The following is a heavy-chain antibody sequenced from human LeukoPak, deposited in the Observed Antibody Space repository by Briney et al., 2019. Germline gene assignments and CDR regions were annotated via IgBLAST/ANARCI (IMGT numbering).Heavy chain of an antibody. CDR2: FSGSGSTT. V-gene: IGHV3-23*01. D-gene: IGHD6-13*01. J-gene: IGHJ4*02. CDR1: GFTFTGYA. CDR3: AKDRRSAEPALSYFDY. Sequence: GGSLRLSCAASGFTFTGYAMSWVRQAPRKGLEWVSAFSGSGSTTYYADSVKGRFTISRDNSKNTLYLQMNSLRAEDTAVYYCAKDRRSAEPALSYFDYWGQGTLVTVSS.